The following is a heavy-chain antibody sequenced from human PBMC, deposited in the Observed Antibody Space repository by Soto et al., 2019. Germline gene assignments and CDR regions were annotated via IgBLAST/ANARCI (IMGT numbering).Heavy chain of an antibody. CDR2: IIPIFGTA. D-gene: IGHD2-15*01. J-gene: IGHJ5*02. V-gene: IGHV1-69*13. CDR3: ARGENCSGGSCYAPFDP. Sequence: SVKVSCKASGGTFSSYAISWVRQAPGQGLEWMGGIIPIFGTANYAQKFQGRVTITADESTSTAYMELSSLRSEDTAVYYCARGENCSGGSCYAPFDPWGQGTLVTVSS. CDR1: GGTFSSYA.